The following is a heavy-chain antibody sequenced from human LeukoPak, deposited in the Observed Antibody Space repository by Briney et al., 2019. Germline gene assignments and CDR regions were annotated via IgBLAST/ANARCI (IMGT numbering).Heavy chain of an antibody. CDR2: MDPTGSQK. J-gene: IGHJ4*02. V-gene: IGHV3-7*01. CDR3: AIWTSGNY. Sequence: GGSLRLSCADSQFTFNGSWINWVRQAPGKGLEWVANMDPTGSQKRYADSVRGRFTISKDNPGASLYLDMHSLRAEDTAIYYCAIWTSGNYWGQGTLVTVSS. D-gene: IGHD1-1*01. CDR1: QFTFNGSW.